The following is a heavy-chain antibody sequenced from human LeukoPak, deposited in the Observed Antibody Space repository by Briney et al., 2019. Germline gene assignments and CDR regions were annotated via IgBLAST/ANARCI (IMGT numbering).Heavy chain of an antibody. V-gene: IGHV3-74*01. CDR1: GFTFSSHW. CDR3: ARGGTTVTADYFDY. D-gene: IGHD4-17*01. CDR2: INSDGSSI. Sequence: GGSLRLSCAASGFTFSSHWMHWVRQAPGKGLVWVSRINSDGSSISYADSVKGRFTISRDNAKNTLYLQMNSLRAEDTAVYYCARGGTTVTADYFDYWGQGTLVTVSS. J-gene: IGHJ4*02.